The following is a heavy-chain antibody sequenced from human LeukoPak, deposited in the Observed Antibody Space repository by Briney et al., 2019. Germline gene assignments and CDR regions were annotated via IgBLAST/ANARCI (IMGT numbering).Heavy chain of an antibody. D-gene: IGHD2-2*01. V-gene: IGHV3-7*01. CDR3: ARDSSYQLLTHDAFDI. J-gene: IGHJ3*02. CDR1: GFTFSSYW. Sequence: QAGGSLRLSCAASGFTFSSYWMSWVRQAPGKGLEWVANIKQDGSEKYYVDSVKGRFTISRDNAKNSLHLQMNSLRAEDTAVYYCARDSSYQLLTHDAFDIWGQGTMVTVSS. CDR2: IKQDGSEK.